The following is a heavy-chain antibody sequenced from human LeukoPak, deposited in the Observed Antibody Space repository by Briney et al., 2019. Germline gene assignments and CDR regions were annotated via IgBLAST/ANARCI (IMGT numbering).Heavy chain of an antibody. Sequence: GGSLRLSCAASAPTFSNFEMNWVRQAPGKGLEWVSYISHSGKTIYYANSVKGRFTISRDNSKNTLYLQMNSLRAEDTAVYYCARDVAYQFDPWGQGTLVTVSS. J-gene: IGHJ5*02. CDR1: APTFSNFE. V-gene: IGHV3-48*03. CDR2: ISHSGKTI. D-gene: IGHD2-15*01. CDR3: ARDVAYQFDP.